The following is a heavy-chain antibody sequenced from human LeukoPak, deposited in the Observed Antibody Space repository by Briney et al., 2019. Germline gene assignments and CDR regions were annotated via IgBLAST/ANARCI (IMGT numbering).Heavy chain of an antibody. J-gene: IGHJ4*02. CDR3: ARAVYDYVWGSYRRPSTFDY. Sequence: ASVKVSCKASGYTFTSYGISWVRQAPGQGLEWMGWISAYNGNTNYAQKLQGRVTMTTDTSTSTAYMELRSLRSDDTAVYYCARAVYDYVWGSYRRPSTFDYWGQGTLVTVSS. V-gene: IGHV1-18*04. CDR2: ISAYNGNT. CDR1: GYTFTSYG. D-gene: IGHD3-16*02.